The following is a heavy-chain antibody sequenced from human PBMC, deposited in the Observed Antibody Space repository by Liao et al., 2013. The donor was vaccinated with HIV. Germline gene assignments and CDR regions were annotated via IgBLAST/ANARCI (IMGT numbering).Heavy chain of an antibody. CDR3: AREAVGGSASNDY. CDR2: IYTSGNT. CDR1: GGSISSYY. J-gene: IGHJ4*02. D-gene: IGHD1-26*01. V-gene: IGHV4-4*07. Sequence: QVLLQESGPGLVKPSETLSLTCTVSGGSISSYYWSWIRQPAGKGLEWIGRIYTSGNTNYNPSLESRVTMSVDTSKNQLSLRLKSVTAADTAVYYCAREAVGGSASNDYWGQGTLVTVSS.